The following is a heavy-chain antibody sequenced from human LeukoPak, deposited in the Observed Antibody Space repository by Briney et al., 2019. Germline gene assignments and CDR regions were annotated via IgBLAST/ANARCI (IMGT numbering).Heavy chain of an antibody. Sequence: SETLSLTCTVSGGSISPYYWSWIRQPPGKGLEWIGYIYYSGSTNYNLSLKSRVTISVYTSKNQFSLRLSSVTAADTAVYYCARHFIGYSYGHFDYWGQGTLVTVSS. CDR1: GGSISPYY. J-gene: IGHJ4*02. V-gene: IGHV4-59*08. CDR3: ARHFIGYSYGHFDY. D-gene: IGHD3-10*01. CDR2: IYYSGST.